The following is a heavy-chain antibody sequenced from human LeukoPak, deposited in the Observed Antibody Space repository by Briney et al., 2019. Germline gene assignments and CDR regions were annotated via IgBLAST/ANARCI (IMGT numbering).Heavy chain of an antibody. Sequence: GASLQICCKGSGSIFTSYWIGWVRQLPGKGLEWMGIIYPGDSDTRYSPSFQGQVTISADKSISTAYLQWSSLKASDTAMYYCARHLVDTAMVSDYWGQGTLVTVSS. J-gene: IGHJ4*02. V-gene: IGHV5-51*01. D-gene: IGHD5-18*01. CDR3: ARHLVDTAMVSDY. CDR2: IYPGDSDT. CDR1: GSIFTSYW.